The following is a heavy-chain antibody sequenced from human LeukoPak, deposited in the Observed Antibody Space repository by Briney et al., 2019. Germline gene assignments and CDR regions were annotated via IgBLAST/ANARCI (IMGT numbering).Heavy chain of an antibody. CDR3: AKIPKGGHFDS. CDR1: RFVFSNYD. J-gene: IGHJ4*02. D-gene: IGHD2-2*01. V-gene: IGHV3-23*01. Sequence: GGSLRLSCIASRFVFSNYDISWVRQAPGKGLEWVSAITPDGDVTFYADSVKGRFTISRDNSKNSLYLQMNSLRAEDTAVYYCAKIPKGGHFDSWGQGTLVTVSS. CDR2: ITPDGDVT.